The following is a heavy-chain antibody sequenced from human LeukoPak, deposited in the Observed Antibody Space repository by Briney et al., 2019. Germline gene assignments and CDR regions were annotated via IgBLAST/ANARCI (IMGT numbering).Heavy chain of an antibody. CDR3: ARLSYGYDPYYFDC. CDR1: HYSISSGLY. V-gene: IGHV4-38-2*02. J-gene: IGHJ4*02. Sequence: PSETLSLTCTISHYSISSGLYWGWIRQSPGRGLEWIGAIDHTGSTYYNPSLKSRVTISVDTSKNQFSLNVNSLTAADTTIYYSARLSYGYDPYYFDCWGQGTLVTVAS. D-gene: IGHD5-12*01. CDR2: IDHTGST.